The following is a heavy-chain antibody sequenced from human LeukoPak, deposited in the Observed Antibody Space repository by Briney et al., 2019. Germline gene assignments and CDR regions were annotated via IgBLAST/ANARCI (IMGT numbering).Heavy chain of an antibody. CDR2: INSDGSST. CDR1: GFTFSSYW. Sequence: GGSLRLSCAASGFTFSSYWMHWVRHVPGKGLVWVSRINSDGSSTNYADSVKGRFTISRDNSKNTLCLQMNSLRAEDTAVYYCANMGAAGLYYYYYMDVWGKGTTVTISS. D-gene: IGHD6-13*01. CDR3: ANMGAAGLYYYYYMDV. V-gene: IGHV3-74*01. J-gene: IGHJ6*03.